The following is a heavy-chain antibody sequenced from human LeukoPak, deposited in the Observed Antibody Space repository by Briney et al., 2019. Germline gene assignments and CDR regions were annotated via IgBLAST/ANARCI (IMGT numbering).Heavy chain of an antibody. V-gene: IGHV1-2*02. CDR3: AQDYVTVTKFFPDAFDI. J-gene: IGHJ3*02. Sequence: GASVKVSCKASGYTFTGYYMHRVRQAPGQGLEWMGWINPNSGGTNYAQKFQGRVTMTRDTSISTAYMELSRLRSDDTAVYYCAQDYVTVTKFFPDAFDIWGQGTMVTVSS. D-gene: IGHD4-17*01. CDR2: INPNSGGT. CDR1: GYTFTGYY.